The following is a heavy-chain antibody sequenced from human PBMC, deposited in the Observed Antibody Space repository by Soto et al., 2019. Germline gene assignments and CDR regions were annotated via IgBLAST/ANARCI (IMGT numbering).Heavy chain of an antibody. CDR1: GGTFSSYT. V-gene: IGHV1-69*08. J-gene: IGHJ6*02. D-gene: IGHD5-12*01. Sequence: QVQLVQSGAEVKKPGSSVKVSCKASGGTFSSYTISWVRQAPGQGLEWMGRIIPILGIANYAQKFQGRVTITADKSTSTDYMELSSLGSEDTDVYYCARDGMGYVVATIEYYGMDVWGQGTTVTVSS. CDR3: ARDGMGYVVATIEYYGMDV. CDR2: IIPILGIA.